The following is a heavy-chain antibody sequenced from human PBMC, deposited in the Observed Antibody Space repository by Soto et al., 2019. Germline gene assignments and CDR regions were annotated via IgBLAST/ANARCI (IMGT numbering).Heavy chain of an antibody. CDR3: ARGGTMFRGVTDPLPLGY. J-gene: IGHJ1*01. Sequence: QVQLVQSGSEVKKPGASVKVSCKASGYTFINYVISWVRQAPGQGLEWMGRISPYNGYTDYAQKLQDRVTKTTDTSTTTAYLEGRSRISDDTSVHYCARGGTMFRGVTDPLPLGYWGQGALVTVSS. CDR1: GYTFINYV. CDR2: ISPYNGYT. D-gene: IGHD3-10*01. V-gene: IGHV1-18*01.